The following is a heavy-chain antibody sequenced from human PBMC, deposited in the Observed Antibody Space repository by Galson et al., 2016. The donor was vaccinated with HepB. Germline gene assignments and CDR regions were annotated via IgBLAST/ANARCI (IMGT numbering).Heavy chain of an antibody. CDR1: GDSMTRNW. CDR2: VSHTGRT. V-gene: IGHV4-4*02. CDR3: ARRRNYYDSSGSYYDWIDP. D-gene: IGHD3-22*01. J-gene: IGHJ5*02. Sequence: SETLSLTCAVSGDSMTRNWWSWVRQPPGMGPEWIGEVSHTGRTNYKSSLASRATISMDMSKNQLSLELTSVTAADTAVYYCARRRNYYDSSGSYYDWIDPWGQGTLVTVSS.